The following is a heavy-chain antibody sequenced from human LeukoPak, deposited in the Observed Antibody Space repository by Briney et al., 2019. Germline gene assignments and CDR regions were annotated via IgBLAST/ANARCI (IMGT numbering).Heavy chain of an antibody. D-gene: IGHD3-3*01. CDR2: IKQDGSEK. J-gene: IGHJ4*02. Sequence: GGSLRLSCAASGFTFSSYWMSWVRQAPGKGLEWVANIKQDGSEKYYVDSVKGRFTISRDNAKHSLYLQMNSLRAEDTAVYYCARDRGSGYYDFWSGYYRYYFDYWGQGTLVTVSS. V-gene: IGHV3-7*01. CDR3: ARDRGSGYYDFWSGYYRYYFDY. CDR1: GFTFSSYW.